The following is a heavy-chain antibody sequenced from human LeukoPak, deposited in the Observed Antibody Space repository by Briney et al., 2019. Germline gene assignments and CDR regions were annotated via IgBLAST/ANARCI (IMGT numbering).Heavy chain of an antibody. CDR1: GYTFTGYG. J-gene: IGHJ5*02. Sequence: ASVKVSCKASGYTFTGYGISWVRQAPGQGLEWMGRINPNSGGTNYAQKFQGRVTMTRDTSISTAYMELSRLRSDDTAVYYCAREFGEPPGFDPWGQGTLVTVSS. V-gene: IGHV1-2*06. CDR2: INPNSGGT. CDR3: AREFGEPPGFDP. D-gene: IGHD3-10*01.